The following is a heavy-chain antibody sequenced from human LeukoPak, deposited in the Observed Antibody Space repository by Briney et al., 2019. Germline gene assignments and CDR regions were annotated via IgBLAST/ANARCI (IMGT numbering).Heavy chain of an antibody. Sequence: GGSLRLSCAASGFTVSSNYMSWVRQAPGKGLEWVSSISSSSSYIYYADSVKGRFTISRDNAKNSLYLQMNSLKAEDTAVYYCASNVYNYYYYYMDVWGKGTTVTVSS. V-gene: IGHV3-21*04. CDR1: GFTVSSNY. J-gene: IGHJ6*03. D-gene: IGHD3-16*01. CDR2: ISSSSSYI. CDR3: ASNVYNYYYYYMDV.